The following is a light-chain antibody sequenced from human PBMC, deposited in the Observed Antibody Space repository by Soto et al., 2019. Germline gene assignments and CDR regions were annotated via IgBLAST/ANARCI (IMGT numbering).Light chain of an antibody. Sequence: EIVLTQSPATLSLSPGERATLSCRASQSVRSYLAWYQQKPGQAPRLLIHDASSRATGIPARFSGSGSGTDFTLTISSLEPEDFAVYYCQQRTIGPSSTFGQGTRLEI. V-gene: IGKV3-11*01. CDR3: QQRTIGPSST. CDR2: DAS. CDR1: QSVRSY. J-gene: IGKJ5*01.